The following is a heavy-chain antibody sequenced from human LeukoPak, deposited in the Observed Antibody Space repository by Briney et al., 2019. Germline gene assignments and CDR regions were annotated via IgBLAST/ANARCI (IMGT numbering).Heavy chain of an antibody. Sequence: GRSLRLSCAASGFTFSSYGMHWVRQAPGKGLEWVAVIWYDGSNKYYADSVKGRFTISRDNSKNTLYLQMNSLRAEDTAVYYRARDAFRDYYDSSGPDYWGQGTLVTVSS. V-gene: IGHV3-33*01. D-gene: IGHD3-22*01. CDR2: IWYDGSNK. J-gene: IGHJ4*02. CDR1: GFTFSSYG. CDR3: ARDAFRDYYDSSGPDY.